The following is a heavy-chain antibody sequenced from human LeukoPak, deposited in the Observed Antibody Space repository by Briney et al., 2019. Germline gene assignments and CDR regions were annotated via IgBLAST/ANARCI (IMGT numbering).Heavy chain of an antibody. J-gene: IGHJ4*02. CDR1: GFTFSSYA. V-gene: IGHV3-23*01. Sequence: GGPLSLSCAASGFTFSSYAMGWLRQAPGKGLQWVSTISGSAGNTYYADSGKGRSTISRDNSEATLYLQLNSLRAEDTAIYYCVKDSLETRGYYEYFDCWGQAALDSVSS. D-gene: IGHD3-16*01. CDR2: ISGSAGNT. CDR3: VKDSLETRGYYEYFDC.